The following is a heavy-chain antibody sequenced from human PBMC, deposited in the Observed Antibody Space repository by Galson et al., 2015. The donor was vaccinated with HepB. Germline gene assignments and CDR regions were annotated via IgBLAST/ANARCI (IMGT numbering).Heavy chain of an antibody. J-gene: IGHJ2*01. CDR2: ISTDSSTT. D-gene: IGHD3-10*01. Sequence: SLRLSCAASGFTFSSYTMNWVRQAPGKGLEWLSFISTDSSTTYYADSVKGRFTISRDNAKNSLYLQMHSLRDEDTAVYYCARAAFRMDSDWYFVLWGRCTRPQKDAKNLLVRQRGSVGDEDTVFYCGGGAAFVDVAYWYFDLWGRGTLVTVSS. CDR3: ARAAFRMDSDWYFVLWGRCTRPQKDAKNLLVRQRGSVGDEDTVFYCGGGAAFVDVAYWYFDL. CDR1: GFTFSSYT. V-gene: IGHV3-48*02.